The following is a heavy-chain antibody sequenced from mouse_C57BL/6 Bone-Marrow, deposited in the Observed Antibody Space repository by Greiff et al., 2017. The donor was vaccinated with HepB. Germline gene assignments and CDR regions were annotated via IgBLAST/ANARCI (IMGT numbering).Heavy chain of an antibody. CDR1: GYTFTSYW. Sequence: QVQLQQPGAELVKPGASVKMSCKASGYTFTSYWITWVKQRPGQGLEWIGDIYPGSGSTNYNEKFKSKATLTVETSSSTAYMQLSSLTSEDSAVYYWAKQYQLWDAMDYWGEGTSVTVSS. CDR3: AKQYQLWDAMDY. J-gene: IGHJ4*01. V-gene: IGHV1-55*01. D-gene: IGHD1-1*02. CDR2: IYPGSGST.